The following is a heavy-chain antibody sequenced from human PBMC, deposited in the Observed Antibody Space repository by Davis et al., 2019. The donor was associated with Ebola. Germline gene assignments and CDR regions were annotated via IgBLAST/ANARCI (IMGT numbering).Heavy chain of an antibody. D-gene: IGHD2-15*01. J-gene: IGHJ4*02. Sequence: ASVKVSCKASGYTFSSYGISWVRQAPGQGLEWMGWINPYIGNTNYAQKLQGRVTMTTDTSTSTAYMELRSLRSDDTAVYYCARGYCSGGSCYSPDYWGQGTLVTVSS. V-gene: IGHV1-18*04. CDR2: INPYIGNT. CDR1: GYTFSSYG. CDR3: ARGYCSGGSCYSPDY.